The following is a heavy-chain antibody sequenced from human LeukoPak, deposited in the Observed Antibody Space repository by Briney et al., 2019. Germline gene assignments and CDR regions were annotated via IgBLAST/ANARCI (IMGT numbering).Heavy chain of an antibody. CDR1: GGSISDNDYS. CDR2: IHYSGTT. J-gene: IGHJ4*02. V-gene: IGHV4-39*01. CDR3: ARRYYFVSGSYYPFDF. D-gene: IGHD3-10*01. Sequence: PSETLSLTCNVSGGSISDNDYSWDWIRQPPGKGLEWMGCIHYSGTTYSNPSLKSRISISVDTSKSQFSLKLRSVTAADTAVYYCARRYYFVSGSYYPFDFWGQGILVTVSS.